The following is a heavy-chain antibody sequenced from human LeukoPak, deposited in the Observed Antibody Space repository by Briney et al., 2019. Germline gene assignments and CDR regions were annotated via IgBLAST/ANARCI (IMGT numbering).Heavy chain of an antibody. J-gene: IGHJ3*02. V-gene: IGHV4-4*02. CDR3: ARMATIPYDAFDI. CDR1: GGSISSSNW. Sequence: ASGTLSLTCAVSGGSISSSNWWSWVRQPPGKGLEWIGEIYHSGSTNYNPSLKSRVTISVDTFKNQLSLKLSSVTAADTAVYYCARMATIPYDAFDIWGQGTMVTVSS. CDR2: IYHSGST. D-gene: IGHD5-24*01.